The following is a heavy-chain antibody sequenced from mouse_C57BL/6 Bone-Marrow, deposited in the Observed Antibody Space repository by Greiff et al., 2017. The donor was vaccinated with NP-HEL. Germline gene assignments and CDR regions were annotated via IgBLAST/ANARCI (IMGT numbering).Heavy chain of an antibody. CDR3: ARGDEGGFAY. Sequence: VKLMESGAELARPGASVKLSCKASGYTFTSYGISWVKQRTGQGLEWIGEIYPRSGNTYYNEKFKGKATLTADKSSSTAYMELRSLTSEDSAVYFCARGDEGGFAYWGQGTLVTVSA. CDR1: GYTFTSYG. V-gene: IGHV1-81*01. CDR2: IYPRSGNT. J-gene: IGHJ3*01.